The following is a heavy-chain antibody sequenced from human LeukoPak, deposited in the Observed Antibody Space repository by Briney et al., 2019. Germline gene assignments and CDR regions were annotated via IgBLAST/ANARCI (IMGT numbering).Heavy chain of an antibody. CDR3: ARAYSSSWCDAFDI. D-gene: IGHD6-13*01. CDR2: IYHSGSA. Sequence: PSETLSLTCTVSDYSISSGYYWGWIRQSPGKGLEWIGTIYHSGSAYYDPSLKSRVTISVDTSKNQFSLRLTSVTAADTAAYYCARAYSSSWCDAFDIWGQGTMVTVSS. V-gene: IGHV4-38-2*02. CDR1: DYSISSGYY. J-gene: IGHJ3*02.